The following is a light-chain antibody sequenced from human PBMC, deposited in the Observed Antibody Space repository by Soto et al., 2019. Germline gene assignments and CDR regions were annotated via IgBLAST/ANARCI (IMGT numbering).Light chain of an antibody. V-gene: IGLV1-44*01. Sequence: QAVVTQPPSASGTPGQRVTISCSGGRSNIGSNTVVWYQQFPGATPKLLIYRDDQRPSGVPDRFSGSRSGTSASLAISGLQLDDEADYYCSVCDDTLYGRVFGGGTKLTVL. CDR3: SVCDDTLYGRV. CDR1: RSNIGSNT. J-gene: IGLJ3*02. CDR2: RDD.